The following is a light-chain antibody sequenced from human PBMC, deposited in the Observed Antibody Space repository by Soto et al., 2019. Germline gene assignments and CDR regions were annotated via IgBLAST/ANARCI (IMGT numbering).Light chain of an antibody. CDR1: SGHNSYA. Sequence: QLVLTQSPSASASLGASVKLTCTLSSGHNSYAIAWHQQQPEKGPRFLMKLNSDGSHSKGDGIPDRFSGSSSGAERYLTISSLQSEDEADYYCQTWGAGTQVVFGGGTKLTVL. CDR3: QTWGAGTQVV. V-gene: IGLV4-69*01. J-gene: IGLJ2*01. CDR2: LNSDGSH.